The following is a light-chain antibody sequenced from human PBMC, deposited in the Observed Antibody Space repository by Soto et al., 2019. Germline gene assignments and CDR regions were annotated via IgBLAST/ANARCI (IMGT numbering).Light chain of an antibody. Sequence: QSVLTQPPAASGTPGQRVTISCSGSSSNIGSKTVNWYQQLPGTAPKLLIYSNNQRPSGVPDRFSGSKSGTSASLAISGLQSEDEADYRCAAWDDSLNGPVFGGGTKVTVL. CDR2: SNN. CDR3: AAWDDSLNGPV. CDR1: SSNIGSKT. V-gene: IGLV1-44*01. J-gene: IGLJ3*02.